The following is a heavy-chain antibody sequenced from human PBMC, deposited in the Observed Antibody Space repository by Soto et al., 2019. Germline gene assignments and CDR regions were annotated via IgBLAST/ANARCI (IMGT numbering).Heavy chain of an antibody. CDR2: IYHSGST. D-gene: IGHD5-12*01. CDR3: AAGGGLPRYY. Sequence: QLQLQESGSGLVKPSQTLSLTCAVTGGSISSGGYYWSWIRQPPGKGLEWIGYIYHSGSTYYNPSLKSRVTISVDRAKNQLSLKLSSVTAADTAVYYCAAGGGLPRYYWGQGTLVTVSS. CDR1: GGSISSGGYY. V-gene: IGHV4-30-2*01. J-gene: IGHJ4*02.